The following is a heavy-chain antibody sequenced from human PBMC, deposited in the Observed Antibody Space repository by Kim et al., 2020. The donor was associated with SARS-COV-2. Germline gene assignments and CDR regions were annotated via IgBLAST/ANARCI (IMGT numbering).Heavy chain of an antibody. Sequence: GGSLRLSCAVSGFTFSAFGMHWVRQAPGKGLEWVAVISYDGSIESSADSVKGRFTISRDNSRNTLYLQLSGLRTEDTAVYYCARDLDPYFDILIGYSAFDYWGQGTLVIVSS. D-gene: IGHD3-9*01. V-gene: IGHV3-30*03. CDR2: ISYDGSIE. J-gene: IGHJ4*02. CDR1: GFTFSAFG. CDR3: ARDLDPYFDILIGYSAFDY.